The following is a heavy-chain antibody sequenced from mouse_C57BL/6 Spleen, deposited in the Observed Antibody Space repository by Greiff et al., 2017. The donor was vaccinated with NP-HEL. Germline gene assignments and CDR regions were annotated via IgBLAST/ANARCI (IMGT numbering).Heavy chain of an antibody. Sequence: EVKLQESGPGLAKPSQTLSLTCSVTGYSITSDYWNWIRKFPGNKLEYMGYISYSGSTYYNPSLKSRISITRDTSKNQYYLQLNSVTTEDTATYYCARFPNYYGSSLYAMDYWGQGTSVTVSS. CDR3: ARFPNYYGSSLYAMDY. V-gene: IGHV3-8*01. J-gene: IGHJ4*01. CDR2: ISYSGST. D-gene: IGHD1-1*01. CDR1: GYSITSDY.